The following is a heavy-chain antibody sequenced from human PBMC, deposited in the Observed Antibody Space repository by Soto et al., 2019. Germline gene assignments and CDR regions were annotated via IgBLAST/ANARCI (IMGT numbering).Heavy chain of an antibody. CDR1: GGLFSSYP. Sequence: QEQLVQSGAEVKKPGSSVKVSCKASGGLFSSYPISGVRQVPGQGLEWMGGIIPVFHTAYYTQRLQGRLTITADESTKTAYMELSSLRSEDTAIYYCARGGSGYTWFREFWGQGPLVTVSS. D-gene: IGHD3-10*01. V-gene: IGHV1-69*01. J-gene: IGHJ4*02. CDR2: IIPVFHTA. CDR3: ARGGSGYTWFREF.